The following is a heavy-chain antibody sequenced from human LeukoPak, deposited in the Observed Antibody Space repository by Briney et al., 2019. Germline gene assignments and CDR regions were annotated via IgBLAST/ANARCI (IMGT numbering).Heavy chain of an antibody. CDR2: ISSNGGST. CDR3: ANGIEYSSSYYFDY. D-gene: IGHD6-6*01. Sequence: GGSLRLSCAASGFTFSSYAMHWVRQAPGKGLEYVSAISSNGGSTYYANSVKGRFTISRDNSKNTLYLQMNSLRAEDTAVYYCANGIEYSSSYYFDYWGQGTLVTVSS. V-gene: IGHV3-64*01. CDR1: GFTFSSYA. J-gene: IGHJ4*02.